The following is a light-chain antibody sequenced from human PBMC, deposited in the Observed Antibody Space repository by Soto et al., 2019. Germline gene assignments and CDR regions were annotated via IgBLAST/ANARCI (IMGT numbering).Light chain of an antibody. V-gene: IGKV3-20*01. J-gene: IGKJ2*01. CDR3: HQYGNSPQT. Sequence: EIVLTQSPGNLSLSPGERATLSCRASRRVGSNYLARYKHVPGQAPSLLIYGASSRPTGVSDRFSGGGSATDFTLTISRLEPEDSAVYYCHQYGNSPQTFGQGTKVDIK. CDR1: RRVGSNY. CDR2: GAS.